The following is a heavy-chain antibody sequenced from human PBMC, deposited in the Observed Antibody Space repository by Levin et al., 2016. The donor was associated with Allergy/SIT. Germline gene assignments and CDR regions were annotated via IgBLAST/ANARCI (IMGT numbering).Heavy chain of an antibody. Sequence: WIRQPPGKGLEWVGFIRNKDYGGTREYAASMKGRFTISRDDSKSFAYLQMNSLRTEDTAIYYCTATGSGWGFGAFHIWGQGTMVTVSS. CDR3: TATGSGWGFGAFHI. J-gene: IGHJ3*02. D-gene: IGHD6-19*01. V-gene: IGHV3-49*02. CDR2: IRNKDYGGTR.